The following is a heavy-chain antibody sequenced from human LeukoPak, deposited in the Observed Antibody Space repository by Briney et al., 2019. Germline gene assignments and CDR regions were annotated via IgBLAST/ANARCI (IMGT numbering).Heavy chain of an antibody. J-gene: IGHJ5*02. D-gene: IGHD2-15*01. V-gene: IGHV3-73*01. CDR3: TRDRGTYNWFDP. Sequence: GGSLRLSCAASGFSFSGSSVHWVRQSSGRGLEWVGLIDKKDNLYATAYAESVRGRFTISRDDSKDTAFLHMDSLKTEDTALYYCTRDRGTYNWFDPWGQGTLVTVSS. CDR2: IDKKDNLYAT. CDR1: GFSFSGSS.